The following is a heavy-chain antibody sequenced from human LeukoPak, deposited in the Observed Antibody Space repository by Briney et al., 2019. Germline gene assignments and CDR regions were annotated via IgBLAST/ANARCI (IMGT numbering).Heavy chain of an antibody. D-gene: IGHD6-19*01. CDR1: GFTFSSYG. J-gene: IGHJ4*02. V-gene: IGHV3-30*18. CDR3: AKDSLQWLDGYYFDY. Sequence: PGGSLRLSCAASGFTFSSYGMHWVRQAPGKGLEWVAVISYDGSNKYYADSVKGRFTISRDNSKNTLYLQMNGLRAEDTAVYYCAKDSLQWLDGYYFDYWGQGTLVTVSS. CDR2: ISYDGSNK.